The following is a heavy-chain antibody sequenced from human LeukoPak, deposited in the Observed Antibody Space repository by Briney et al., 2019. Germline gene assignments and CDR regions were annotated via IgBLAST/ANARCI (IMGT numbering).Heavy chain of an antibody. CDR1: GGSISSYY. J-gene: IGHJ6*02. CDR3: ARDGGYSYGPSYYYYYGMDV. D-gene: IGHD5-18*01. V-gene: IGHV4-59*01. Sequence: PSETLSLTCTVSGGSISSYYWSWIRQPPGKGLEWIGYICYSGSTNYNPSLKSRVTISVDTSKNQFSLKLSSATAADTAVYYCARDGGYSYGPSYYYYYGMDVWGQGTTVTVSS. CDR2: ICYSGST.